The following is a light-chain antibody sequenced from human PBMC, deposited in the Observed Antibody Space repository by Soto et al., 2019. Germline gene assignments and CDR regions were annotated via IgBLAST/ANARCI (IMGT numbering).Light chain of an antibody. CDR1: QSVGRY. Sequence: EIVLTQSPVTLSLSPGERANLSCRASQSVGRYFAWYQQKPGQAPRLLIYDASSRATGIPARFSGSGSGTDFTLTISSLEPEDFAVYYGQQRSDWPSTFGGGTRVEIK. CDR2: DAS. V-gene: IGKV3-11*01. J-gene: IGKJ4*01. CDR3: QQRSDWPST.